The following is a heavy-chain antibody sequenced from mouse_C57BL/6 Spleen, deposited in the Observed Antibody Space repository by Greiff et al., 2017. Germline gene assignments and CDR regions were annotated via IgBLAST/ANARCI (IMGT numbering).Heavy chain of an antibody. D-gene: IGHD2-2*01. V-gene: IGHV5-12*01. CDR2: ISNGGGST. Sequence: EVKVVDSGGGLVQPGGSLKLSCAASGFTFSDYYMYWVRQTPEKRLEWVAYISNGGGSTYYPDTVKGRFTISRDNAKTTLYLQMSRLKSEDTAMYYCARGEGLRRGWYFDVWGTGTTVTVSS. CDR3: ARGEGLRRGWYFDV. J-gene: IGHJ1*03. CDR1: GFTFSDYY.